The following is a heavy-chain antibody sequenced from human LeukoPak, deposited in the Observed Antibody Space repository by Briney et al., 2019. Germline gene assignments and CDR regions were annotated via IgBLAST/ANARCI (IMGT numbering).Heavy chain of an antibody. J-gene: IGHJ3*01. Sequence: SETLSLTCTVSGGPITSSAYYWVWVRQSPGRGLEWLGSIYNNGDTYYNPSFESRVTIAIETSKNQFSLKMSSVTAADAAAYYCTSRGFRLPLDAFDVWGQGTRVAVSS. CDR2: IYNNGDT. V-gene: IGHV4-39*01. D-gene: IGHD5-24*01. CDR3: TSRGFRLPLDAFDV. CDR1: GGPITSSAYY.